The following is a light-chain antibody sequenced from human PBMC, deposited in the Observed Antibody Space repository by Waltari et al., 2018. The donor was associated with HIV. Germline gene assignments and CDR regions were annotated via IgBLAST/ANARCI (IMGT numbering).Light chain of an antibody. CDR2: STN. CDR1: TGAVTSGYS. Sequence: QTVVTQEPSLTVSPGGTVPFTCASSTGAVTSGYSPHWFQQKPGQAPRALIYSTNNKHSWTPARFSGFLFGGKAALTLSRAQPEDEAEYFCLLYYGGVWVFGGGTELTVL. CDR3: LLYYGGVWV. V-gene: IGLV7-43*01. J-gene: IGLJ3*02.